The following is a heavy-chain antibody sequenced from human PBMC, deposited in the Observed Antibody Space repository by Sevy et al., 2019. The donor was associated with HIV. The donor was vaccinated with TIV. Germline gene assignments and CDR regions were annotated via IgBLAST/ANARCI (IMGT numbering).Heavy chain of an antibody. CDR3: ARGRAPHSGSFSFDS. J-gene: IGHJ5*01. CDR1: GGTFRDSC. V-gene: IGHV1-18*01. Sequence: ASVKVSCKASGGTFRDSCVTWVRQAPGQGFEWMGWITTVSGDTNYAQKFQGRVTMTVDTSTTTAFMELRSLKSDDTAVYSCARGRAPHSGSFSFDSWAQGAPVTVSS. CDR2: ITTVSGDT. D-gene: IGHD1-26*01.